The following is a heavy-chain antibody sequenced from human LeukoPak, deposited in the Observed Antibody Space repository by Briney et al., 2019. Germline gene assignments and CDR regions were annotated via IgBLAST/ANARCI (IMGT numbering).Heavy chain of an antibody. J-gene: IGHJ2*01. CDR1: GFIVSSKY. V-gene: IGHV3-53*01. CDR3: ANYEQRLSNWFFDL. Sequence: GGSLRLSCAASGFIVSSKYMTWVRQAPGKGLEWVSVIYESGSTDYADSVKGRFSISRDNSKNTVYLQMNSLRAEDTALYYCANYEQRLSNWFFDLWGRGTLVTVSS. CDR2: IYESGST. D-gene: IGHD6-25*01.